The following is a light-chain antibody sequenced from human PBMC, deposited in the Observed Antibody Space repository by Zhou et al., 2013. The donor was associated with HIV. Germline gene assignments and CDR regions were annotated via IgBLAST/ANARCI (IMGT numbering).Light chain of an antibody. Sequence: DIVLTQSPGTLSLPPGERATLSCRASQIVTNNFLAWYRQKPGQAPRLLIYGASSRATGVPDRISGSGSGRDFTLTISRLEPEDSAVYYCQRYGGSYTFGQGTKLGI. CDR2: GAS. J-gene: IGKJ2*01. CDR3: QRYGGSYT. V-gene: IGKV3-20*01. CDR1: QIVTNNF.